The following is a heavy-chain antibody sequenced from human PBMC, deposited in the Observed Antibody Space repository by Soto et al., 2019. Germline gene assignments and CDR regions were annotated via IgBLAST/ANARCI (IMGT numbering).Heavy chain of an antibody. Sequence: PSETLSLTCDVYGGSFSGYIWTWIRQPPGTGLEWIGEINHTGSTNYNPSLKSRVTISVDTSKNQFSLKLTSATAADTAVYYCARDKITGLFDYWGQGTLVTVSS. V-gene: IGHV4-34*01. CDR2: INHTGST. D-gene: IGHD2-8*02. CDR1: GGSFSGYI. J-gene: IGHJ4*02. CDR3: ARDKITGLFDY.